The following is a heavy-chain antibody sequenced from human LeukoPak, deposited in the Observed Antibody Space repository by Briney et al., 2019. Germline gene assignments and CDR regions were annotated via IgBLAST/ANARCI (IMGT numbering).Heavy chain of an antibody. Sequence: PSETLSLTCTVSGGSITSSDYYWAWIRQPPGKGREWIGSIYYSGITYYNPSLKSRVTISVDTSKNQFSLRLSSVTATDTAVYYCARQGIESPDAFDIWGQGTMVTVSS. CDR1: GGSITSSDYY. CDR2: IYYSGIT. J-gene: IGHJ3*02. V-gene: IGHV4-39*01. CDR3: ARQGIESPDAFDI. D-gene: IGHD2-21*01.